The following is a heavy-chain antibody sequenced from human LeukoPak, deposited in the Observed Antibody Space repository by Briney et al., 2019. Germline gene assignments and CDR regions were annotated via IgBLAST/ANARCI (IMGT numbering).Heavy chain of an antibody. Sequence: GGSLRLSCAASGFTFNNYAMNWVRQAPGKGLEWVSSISGGGETTYYADSVKGRFTISRDNSKNTLYLQMNSLRAEDTAVYYCANRANYYGSGSPDYWGQGTLVTVSS. CDR1: GFTFNNYA. CDR2: ISGGGETT. CDR3: ANRANYYGSGSPDY. J-gene: IGHJ4*02. D-gene: IGHD3-10*01. V-gene: IGHV3-23*01.